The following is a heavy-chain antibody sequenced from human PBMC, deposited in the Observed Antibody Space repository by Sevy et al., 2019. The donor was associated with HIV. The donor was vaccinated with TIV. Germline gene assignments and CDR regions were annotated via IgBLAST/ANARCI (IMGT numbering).Heavy chain of an antibody. V-gene: IGHV1-69*13. CDR1: GGTFSNYG. J-gene: IGHJ4*02. Sequence: ASVKVSCKASGGTFSNYGFHWVRQAPGQGLEWMGGIIPIFGTPNYAQQFQGRVTITADGSTSTAYMKLSSLTSDYTAVYYCATSGTTGTTSHFDFWGPGTLVTVSS. D-gene: IGHD1-1*01. CDR2: IIPIFGTP. CDR3: ATSGTTGTTSHFDF.